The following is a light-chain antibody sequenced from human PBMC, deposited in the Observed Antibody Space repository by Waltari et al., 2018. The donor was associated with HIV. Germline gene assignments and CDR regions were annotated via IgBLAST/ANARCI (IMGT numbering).Light chain of an antibody. J-gene: IGKJ4*01. CDR3: QQSYNTLAFS. CDR1: QSITGY. CDR2: AAS. Sequence: DIQMTQSPSSLSASVGDRVTISCRASQSITGYLNWYQQKPGKDPKLLISAASNLQSGVPSRFSGSGSGTDFTLTISSLQPEDFATYYCQQSYNTLAFSFGGGTKVDIK. V-gene: IGKV1-39*01.